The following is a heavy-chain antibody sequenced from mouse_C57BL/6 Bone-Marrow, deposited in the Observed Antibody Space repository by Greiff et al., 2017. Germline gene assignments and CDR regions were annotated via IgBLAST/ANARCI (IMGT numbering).Heavy chain of an antibody. CDR3: ARQGYYFDD. CDR2: ISSGSSTI. Sequence: EVQRVESGGGLVKPGGSLKLSCAVSGFSFSDYGMHWVRQAPEKALEWVAYISSGSSTIYYADTVKSRFTSSRDNTKNTLFLQMTSLRSEDTAMYYCARQGYYFDDWGPGTTLTVSS. V-gene: IGHV5-17*01. CDR1: GFSFSDYG. J-gene: IGHJ2*01.